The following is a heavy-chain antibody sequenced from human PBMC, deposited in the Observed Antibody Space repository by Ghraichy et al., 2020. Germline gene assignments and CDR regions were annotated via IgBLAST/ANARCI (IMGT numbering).Heavy chain of an antibody. J-gene: IGHJ4*02. CDR2: IKEDGSEK. D-gene: IGHD6-19*01. CDR3: ARGLAVAATKGFDY. Sequence: GGSLRLSCAASGFTFRSYWMNWVRQAPGKGLEWVANIKEDGSEKYYVDSVKGRFTFSRDNAKNSLYLQMNSLRAEDTGVYYCARGLAVAATKGFDYWGQGSLVTVSS. CDR1: GFTFRSYW. V-gene: IGHV3-7*01.